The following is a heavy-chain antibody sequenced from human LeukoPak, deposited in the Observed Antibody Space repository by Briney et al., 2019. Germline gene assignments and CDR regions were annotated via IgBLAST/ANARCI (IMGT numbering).Heavy chain of an antibody. V-gene: IGHV5-51*01. CDR3: ARSTGRYFDY. J-gene: IGHJ4*02. Sequence: EWMGIIYTGDSDTRYSPSFQGQVTTSADKSISTAYLQWSSLKASDTAMYYCARSTGRYFDYWGQGTLVTVSS. CDR2: IYTGDSDT.